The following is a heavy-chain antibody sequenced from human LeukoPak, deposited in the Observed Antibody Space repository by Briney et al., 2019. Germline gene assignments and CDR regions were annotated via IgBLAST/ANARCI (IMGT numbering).Heavy chain of an antibody. J-gene: IGHJ6*03. V-gene: IGHV4-34*01. D-gene: IGHD3-3*01. CDR1: GESFIGYY. CDR2: INHSGST. Sequence: SETLSLTCTVYGESFIGYYWSWIRQPPGKGLEWIGEINHSGSTNYNPSLKSRVTISVDTSKNQFSLKLSSVTAADTAVYYCARGIFGVVHLYYYCYMDVWGKGTTVTVSS. CDR3: ARGIFGVVHLYYYCYMDV.